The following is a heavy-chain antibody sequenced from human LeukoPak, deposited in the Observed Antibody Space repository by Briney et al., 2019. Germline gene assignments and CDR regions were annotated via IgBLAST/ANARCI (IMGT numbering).Heavy chain of an antibody. CDR1: GDSVSSYY. CDR2: IYSSGST. Sequence: SETLSLTCTVSGDSVSSYYWSWIRQPAGKGLEWIGRIYSSGSTNYNPSLKSRVTMSVDTSKNQFSLKLSSVTAADTAVYYCARGFGIYYYGSGSYYTYWGQGTLVTVSS. V-gene: IGHV4-4*07. J-gene: IGHJ4*02. CDR3: ARGFGIYYYGSGSYYTY. D-gene: IGHD3-10*01.